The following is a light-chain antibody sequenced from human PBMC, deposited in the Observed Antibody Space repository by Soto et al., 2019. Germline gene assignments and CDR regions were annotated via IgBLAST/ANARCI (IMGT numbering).Light chain of an antibody. CDR2: SNN. CDR3: AAWDDSLSGVV. V-gene: IGLV1-47*02. Sequence: QSALTQPPSTSGTPGQRVSISCSGGTSNIGKNYVYWYHQVPGTAPKLLMYSNNQRPSGVPDRFSGSKSGTSASLAINGLRSEDEADYYCAAWDDSLSGVVFGGGTKLTVL. J-gene: IGLJ3*02. CDR1: TSNIGKNY.